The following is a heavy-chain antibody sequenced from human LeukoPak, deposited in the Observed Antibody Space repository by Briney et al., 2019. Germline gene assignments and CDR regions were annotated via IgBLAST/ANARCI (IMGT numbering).Heavy chain of an antibody. Sequence: TGGSLRLTCAASGFTFSSYWMSWVRQAPGKGLEWVANIKQDGSEKYYVDSVKGRFTISRDNAKNSLYLQMNSLRAEDTAVYYCARGQWLQFDVFDIWGQGTMVTVSS. CDR1: GFTFSSYW. D-gene: IGHD5-24*01. CDR3: ARGQWLQFDVFDI. CDR2: IKQDGSEK. V-gene: IGHV3-7*04. J-gene: IGHJ3*02.